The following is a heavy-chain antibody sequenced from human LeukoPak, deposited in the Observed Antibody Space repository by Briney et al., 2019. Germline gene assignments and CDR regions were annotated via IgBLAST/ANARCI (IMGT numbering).Heavy chain of an antibody. CDR3: ARVVRVPAAIPFWYFDL. CDR2: INPSGGST. Sequence: ASVKVSCKASGYTFTSYYMHWVRQAPGQGLEWMGIINPSGGSTSYAQKFQGRVTMTRDTSTSTVYMELRSLRSDDTAVYYCARVVRVPAAIPFWYFDLWGRGTLVTVSS. J-gene: IGHJ2*01. D-gene: IGHD2-2*01. CDR1: GYTFTSYY. V-gene: IGHV1-46*01.